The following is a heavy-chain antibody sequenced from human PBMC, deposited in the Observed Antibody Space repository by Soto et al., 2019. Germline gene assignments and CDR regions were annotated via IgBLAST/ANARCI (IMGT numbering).Heavy chain of an antibody. CDR2: ISAYNGNT. V-gene: IGHV1-18*01. CDR3: ARVPGPSSADHYYGMDV. CDR1: GYSFTNNG. Sequence: QVQLVQSEAEVRKPGASVKVSCKASGYSFTNNGISWVRQAPGQGLQWMGWISAYNGNTDYAQKIQDRVIMTIDASIRTAYMEVRNLRSDDTAVYYCARVPGPSSADHYYGMDVWGQGTTVTVSS. J-gene: IGHJ6*02.